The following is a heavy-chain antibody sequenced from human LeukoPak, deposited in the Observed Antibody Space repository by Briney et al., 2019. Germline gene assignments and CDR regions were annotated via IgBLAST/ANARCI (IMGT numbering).Heavy chain of an antibody. CDR1: GGSISSSSYY. J-gene: IGHJ5*02. CDR3: ARCGSLPSWFDP. V-gene: IGHV4-39*07. D-gene: IGHD1-26*01. Sequence: SETLSLTCTVSGGSISSSSYYWGWIRQPPGKGLEWIGSIYYSGSTYYNPSLKSRVTISVDTSRNQFSLKLSSVTAADTAVYYYARCGSLPSWFDPWGQGTLVTVSS. CDR2: IYYSGST.